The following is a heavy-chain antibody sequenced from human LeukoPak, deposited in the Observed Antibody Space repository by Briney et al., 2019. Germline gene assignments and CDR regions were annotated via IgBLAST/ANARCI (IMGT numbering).Heavy chain of an antibody. CDR2: TKPDEREK. V-gene: IGHV3-7*03. J-gene: IGHJ4*02. Sequence: GGSLRLSCVGSGFSFSNCWMGWIRQAPGKGLEWVANTKPDEREKYYVDSVKGRFTISRDNAKNSLYLQMNSLRVDDTAVYYCTRDGEGASHYWGQGTLVTASS. D-gene: IGHD3-10*01. CDR1: GFSFSNCW. CDR3: TRDGEGASHY.